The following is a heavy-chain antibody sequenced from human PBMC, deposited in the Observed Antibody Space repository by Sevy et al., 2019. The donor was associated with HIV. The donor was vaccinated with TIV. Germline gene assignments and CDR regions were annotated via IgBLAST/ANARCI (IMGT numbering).Heavy chain of an antibody. CDR2: IYTSGST. CDR1: GGSISSYY. Sequence: SETLSLTCTVSGGSISSYYWSWIRQPAGKGLEWIGHIYTSGSTNYNPSLKSRVTMSVDTSKNQFSLKLSSVTAADTAMYYCARGHRARGDYYYYYMDVWGKGTTVTVSS. D-gene: IGHD4-17*01. CDR3: ARGHRARGDYYYYYMDV. V-gene: IGHV4-4*07. J-gene: IGHJ6*03.